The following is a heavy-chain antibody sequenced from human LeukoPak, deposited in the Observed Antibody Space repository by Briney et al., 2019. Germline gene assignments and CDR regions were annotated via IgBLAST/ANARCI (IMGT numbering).Heavy chain of an antibody. Sequence: GGSLRLSCAASGFTFSSYGMHWVRQAPGKGLEWVAVIWYGGSNKYYADSVKGRFTISRDNSKNTLYLQMNSLRAEDTAVYYCAKSFYSSSSDAFDIWGQGTMVTVSS. CDR2: IWYGGSNK. D-gene: IGHD6-6*01. J-gene: IGHJ3*02. CDR1: GFTFSSYG. CDR3: AKSFYSSSSDAFDI. V-gene: IGHV3-30*02.